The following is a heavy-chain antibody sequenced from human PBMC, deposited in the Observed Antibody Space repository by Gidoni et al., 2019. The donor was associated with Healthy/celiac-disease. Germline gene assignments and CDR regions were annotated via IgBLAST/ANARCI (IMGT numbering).Heavy chain of an antibody. CDR3: ARGGGDYDY. D-gene: IGHD4-17*01. Sequence: EVQLLESGGGLVQPGGSLRLSCAASGFTFSSYAMSWVRQAPGEGLEVVPAISGCVGITSYADSVNGRFTISRDNSKNTLYLQMNSLRAEDTAVYYCARGGGDYDYWGQGTLVTVSS. CDR1: GFTFSSYA. J-gene: IGHJ4*02. CDR2: ISGCVGIT. V-gene: IGHV3-23*01.